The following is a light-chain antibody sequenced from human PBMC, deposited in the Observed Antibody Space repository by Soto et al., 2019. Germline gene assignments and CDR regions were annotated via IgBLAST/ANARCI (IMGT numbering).Light chain of an antibody. CDR1: QSVSSF. Sequence: EIVLTQSPATLSLSPGERATLSCRASQSVSSFLAWYQHKPGQAPRLLIYDASNRATGIPARFSGSGSGTDFTLTISSLELEDFAVYYCQQRTNWPWTFGQGTKVDIK. CDR2: DAS. J-gene: IGKJ1*01. V-gene: IGKV3-11*01. CDR3: QQRTNWPWT.